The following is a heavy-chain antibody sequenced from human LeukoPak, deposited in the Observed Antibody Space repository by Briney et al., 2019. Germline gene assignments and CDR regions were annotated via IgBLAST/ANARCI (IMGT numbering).Heavy chain of an antibody. Sequence: SETLSLTCAVSGGSISSSNWWSWVHQPPGKGLEWIGEIYHSGSTNYNPSLKSRVTISVDKSKNQFSLKLSSVTAADTAVYYCASRRGYSGYDLPDYWGQGTLVTVSS. J-gene: IGHJ4*02. CDR3: ASRRGYSGYDLPDY. V-gene: IGHV4-4*02. CDR2: IYHSGST. D-gene: IGHD5-12*01. CDR1: GGSISSSNW.